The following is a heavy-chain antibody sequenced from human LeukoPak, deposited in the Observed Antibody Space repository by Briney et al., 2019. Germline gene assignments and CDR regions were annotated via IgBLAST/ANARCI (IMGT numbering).Heavy chain of an antibody. D-gene: IGHD4-17*01. V-gene: IGHV3-23*01. CDR3: AKAVTTDYNWLDP. J-gene: IGHJ5*02. CDR2: ISGSGGNT. Sequence: GGSLRLSCAASGFTFSSYAMSWVRQAPGKGLEWVSSISGSGGNTYYRDSVKGRFTISRDNSKNTLFLQMNSLRVEDTAVYYCAKAVTTDYNWLDPWGQGTLVTVPS. CDR1: GFTFSSYA.